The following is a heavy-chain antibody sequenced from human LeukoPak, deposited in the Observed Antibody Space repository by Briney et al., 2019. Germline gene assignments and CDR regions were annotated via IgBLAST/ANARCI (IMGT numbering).Heavy chain of an antibody. CDR1: GFTFSSYE. J-gene: IGHJ4*02. V-gene: IGHV3-48*03. D-gene: IGHD3-9*01. CDR2: ISSSGDTV. Sequence: GGSLRLSCAVSGFTFSSYEMNWVRQAPGKGLEWVSYISSSGDTVYYPDSVKGRFTISRDNAKNSLYLQMNSLRAEDTAVYYCARGDQYDILTGYYFDYWGQGTLVTVSS. CDR3: ARGDQYDILTGYYFDY.